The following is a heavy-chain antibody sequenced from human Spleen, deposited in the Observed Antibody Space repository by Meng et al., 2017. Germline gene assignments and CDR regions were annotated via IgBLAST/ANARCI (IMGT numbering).Heavy chain of an antibody. J-gene: IGHJ6*02. V-gene: IGHV2-26*01. D-gene: IGHD1-26*01. CDR2: IFSNDEK. CDR3: ARIPDSGSHDYYYGMDV. CDR1: GFSLSNARMG. Sequence: SGPTLVKPTETLTLTCTVSGFSLSNARMGVSWIRQPPGKALEWLAHIFSNDEKSYSTSLKSRLAISKDTSKSQVVLTMTNMDPVDTATYYCARIPDSGSHDYYYGMDVWGQGTTVTVSS.